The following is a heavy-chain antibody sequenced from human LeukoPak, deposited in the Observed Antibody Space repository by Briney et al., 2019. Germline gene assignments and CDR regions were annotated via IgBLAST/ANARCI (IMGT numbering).Heavy chain of an antibody. V-gene: IGHV3-74*01. J-gene: IGHJ4*02. CDR2: INEDGRGT. Sequence: GGSLRLSCAVSGFTLNSNWIHWVRQAPGQGLVWVSRINEDGRGTSYADSVKGRFTISKDDAKNTVYLQMNSLRAEDTAVYYCATVFEHWGQGTLVTVSS. CDR3: ATVFEH. CDR1: GFTLNSNW.